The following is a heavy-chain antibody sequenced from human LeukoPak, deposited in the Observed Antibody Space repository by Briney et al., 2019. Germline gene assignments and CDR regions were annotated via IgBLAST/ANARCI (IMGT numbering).Heavy chain of an antibody. CDR2: ISGSGGST. V-gene: IGHV3-23*01. D-gene: IGHD3-22*01. CDR3: AKGRYYYDSSGYWQFDY. Sequence: GGSLRLSCAASGFTFSSYAMSWVRQAPGKGLEWVPGISGSGGSTYYADSVKGRFTTSRDNSKNTLYLQMNSLRAEDTAVYYCAKGRYYYDSSGYWQFDYWGQGTLVTVSS. J-gene: IGHJ4*02. CDR1: GFTFSSYA.